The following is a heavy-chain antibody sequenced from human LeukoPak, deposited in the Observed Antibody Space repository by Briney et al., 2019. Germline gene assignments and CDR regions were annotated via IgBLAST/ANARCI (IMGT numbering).Heavy chain of an antibody. CDR3: ARGSGNSFDY. CDR2: ISSSSSAM. V-gene: IGHV3-48*02. D-gene: IGHD3-10*01. CDR1: GFTFSSYS. J-gene: IGHJ4*02. Sequence: GRSLRLSCAASGFTFSSYSMSWVRQAPGKGLEWVSYISSSSSAMYYADSMKGRFTISRDNAKNSLYLQMNNLRDEDTAVYYCARGSGNSFDYWGQGALVTVSS.